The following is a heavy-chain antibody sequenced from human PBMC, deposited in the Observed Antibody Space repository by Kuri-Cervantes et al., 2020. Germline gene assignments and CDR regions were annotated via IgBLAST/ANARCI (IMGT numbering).Heavy chain of an antibody. CDR3: GRHGRSGYYYAAFDM. J-gene: IGHJ3*02. D-gene: IGHD3-22*01. Sequence: SETLSLTCTVSGGSISSYYWSWIRQPPGKGLEWIGYIYYSGSTYYNPSLKSRVTISVDTSKNQFSLKLSSVTAADTAVYYCGRHGRSGYYYAAFDMWGQGTMVTVSS. V-gene: IGHV4-59*04. CDR1: GGSISSYY. CDR2: IYYSGST.